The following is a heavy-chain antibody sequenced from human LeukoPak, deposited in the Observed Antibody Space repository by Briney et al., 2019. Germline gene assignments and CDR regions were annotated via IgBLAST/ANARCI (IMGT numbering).Heavy chain of an antibody. CDR1: GFTFDDYA. Sequence: QTGGSLRLSCAASGFTFDDYAMHWVRQAPGKGLEWVANIKQDGSEKYYVDSVKGRFTISRDNAKNSLYLQMNSLRAEDTAVYYCARDVQSSGWATHLYYYYGMDVWGQGTTVTVSS. CDR2: IKQDGSEK. D-gene: IGHD6-19*01. CDR3: ARDVQSSGWATHLYYYYGMDV. V-gene: IGHV3-7*01. J-gene: IGHJ6*02.